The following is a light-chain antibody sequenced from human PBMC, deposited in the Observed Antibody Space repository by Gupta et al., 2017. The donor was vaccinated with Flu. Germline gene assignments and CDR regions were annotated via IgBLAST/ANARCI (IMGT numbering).Light chain of an antibody. V-gene: IGKV3-11*01. J-gene: IGKJ2*01. CDR2: DAS. CDR1: QSVSSY. CDR3: QQRSNGPPAYT. Sequence: EIVLTQSPATLSLSPGERATLSCRASQSVSSYLAWYQQKPDQAPRLLIYDASNRATGIPARFSGSGSGTDFTLTISSLEPEDFAVYYCQQRSNGPPAYTFGQGTKLEIK.